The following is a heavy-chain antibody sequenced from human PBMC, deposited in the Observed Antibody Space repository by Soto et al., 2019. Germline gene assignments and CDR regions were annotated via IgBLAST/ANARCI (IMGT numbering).Heavy chain of an antibody. Sequence: QITLKESGPTLVKPTQTLTLTCTFSGFSLSTSGVGVGWIRQPPGKALEWLALIYWDDDKRYSPSLKSRLTITKDTSKNQVVLTMTNMDPVDTATYYCALLIKGRPVDAFDIWGQGTMVTVSS. V-gene: IGHV2-5*02. CDR2: IYWDDDK. CDR1: GFSLSTSGVG. CDR3: ALLIKGRPVDAFDI. J-gene: IGHJ3*02. D-gene: IGHD2-8*01.